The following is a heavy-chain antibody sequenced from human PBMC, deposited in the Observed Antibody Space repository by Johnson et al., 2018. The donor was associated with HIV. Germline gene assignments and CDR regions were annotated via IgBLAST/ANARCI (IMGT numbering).Heavy chain of an antibody. CDR2: ISYDGNNK. J-gene: IGHJ3*02. V-gene: IGHV3-30-3*01. Sequence: QVQLVESGGGVVQPGRSLRLSCAGSGFTFSSYAMHWVRQPPGKGLEWVAVISYDGNNKYYADSVKGRVTISRDNSNNTLYLQMKSLRAEDTAMYYCAKDNLKRTRGSDAVDIWGQGTMVTVSS. CDR1: GFTFSSYA. CDR3: AKDNLKRTRGSDAVDI. D-gene: IGHD2-15*01.